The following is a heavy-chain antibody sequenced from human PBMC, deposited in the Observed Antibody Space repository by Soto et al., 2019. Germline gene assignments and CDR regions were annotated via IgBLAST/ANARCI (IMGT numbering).Heavy chain of an antibody. Sequence: SETLSLTCAVSGGSISSYYWCWIRLPPGKGLEWIGYIYYSGSTNYNPSLKSRVTISVDTSKNQFSLKLSSVTAADTAVYYCARAYVNYDILTGYYPYYFDYWGQGTLVTVSS. D-gene: IGHD3-9*01. J-gene: IGHJ4*02. CDR2: IYYSGST. CDR3: ARAYVNYDILTGYYPYYFDY. V-gene: IGHV4-59*01. CDR1: GGSISSYY.